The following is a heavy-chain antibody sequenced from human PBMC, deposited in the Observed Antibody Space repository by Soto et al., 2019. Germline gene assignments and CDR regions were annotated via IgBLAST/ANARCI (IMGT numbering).Heavy chain of an antibody. CDR3: ARYSNGPRERFAP. CDR2: IKQDGSEK. CDR1: GFTFSSYW. V-gene: IGHV3-7*01. D-gene: IGHD4-4*01. Sequence: GGSLRLSCAASGFTFSSYWMSWVRQAPGKGLEWVANIKQDGSEKYYVDSVKGRFTISRDNAKNSLYLQMNSLRAEDTAVYYCARYSNGPRERFAPWGQGTLVTVSS. J-gene: IGHJ5*02.